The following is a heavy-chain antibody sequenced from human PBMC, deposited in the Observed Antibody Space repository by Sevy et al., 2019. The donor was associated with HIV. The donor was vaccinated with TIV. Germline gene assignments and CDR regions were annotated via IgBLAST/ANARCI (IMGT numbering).Heavy chain of an antibody. J-gene: IGHJ4*02. CDR1: GFTFSSYG. Sequence: GGSLRLSCAASGFTFSSYGMYWVRQAPGKGLEWVAVISYDGSNKYYADSVKGRFTISRDNSKNTLYLQMNSLRAEDTAVYYCAKENRGAYSSSWYDYWGQGTLVTVSS. D-gene: IGHD6-13*01. V-gene: IGHV3-30*18. CDR2: ISYDGSNK. CDR3: AKENRGAYSSSWYDY.